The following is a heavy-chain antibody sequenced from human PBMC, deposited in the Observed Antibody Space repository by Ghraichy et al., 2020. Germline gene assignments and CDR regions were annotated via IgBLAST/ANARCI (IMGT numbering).Heavy chain of an antibody. D-gene: IGHD3-22*01. CDR1: GYSFTSYW. CDR3: AVYDSSGYSSTYYFDY. V-gene: IGHV5-51*01. J-gene: IGHJ4*02. CDR2: IYPGDSDT. Sequence: GASLNISCKGSGYSFTSYWIGWVRQMPGKGLKRMGIIYPGDSDTRYSPSFQGQVTISADKSISTAYLQWSSLKASDTAMYYCAVYDSSGYSSTYYFDYWGQGSLVTVSS.